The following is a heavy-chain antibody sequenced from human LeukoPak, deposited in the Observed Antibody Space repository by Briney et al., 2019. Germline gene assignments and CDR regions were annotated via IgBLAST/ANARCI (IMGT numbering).Heavy chain of an antibody. CDR2: IIPIFGTA. CDR1: GGTFSSYA. D-gene: IGHD4-11*01. V-gene: IGHV1-69*05. Sequence: SVKVSCKASGGTFSSYAISWVRQAPGQRLEWMGGIIPIFGTANYAQKFQGRVTITTDESTSTAYMELSSLRSEDTAVYYCAKIHDYSNYGRNWFDPWGQGTLVTVSS. CDR3: AKIHDYSNYGRNWFDP. J-gene: IGHJ5*02.